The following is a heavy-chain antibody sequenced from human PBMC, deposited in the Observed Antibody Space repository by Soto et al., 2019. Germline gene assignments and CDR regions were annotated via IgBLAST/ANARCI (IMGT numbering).Heavy chain of an antibody. V-gene: IGHV3-33*01. CDR3: ARGFGYWYFDL. CDR2: IWYDGSNK. J-gene: IGHJ2*01. D-gene: IGHD3-3*01. CDR1: GFTFSSYG. Sequence: QVQLVESGGGVVQPGRSLRLSCAASGFTFSSYGMHWVRQAPGKGLEWVAVIWYDGSNKYYADSVRGRFTISRDNSKNTRYLQMNSLRAEDTAVYYCARGFGYWYFDLWGRGTLVTVSS.